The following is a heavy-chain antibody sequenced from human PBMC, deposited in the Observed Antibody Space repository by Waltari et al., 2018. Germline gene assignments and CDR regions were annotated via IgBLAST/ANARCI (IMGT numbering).Heavy chain of an antibody. D-gene: IGHD5-12*01. V-gene: IGHV3-48*01. J-gene: IGHJ4*02. CDR2: ISSSSSTI. CDR3: AREDVDIVATITSGLDY. Sequence: EVQLVESGGGLVQPGGSLRLSCAASGFTFSSYSMNWVRQVPGKGLEWVSYISSSSSTIDYADSVKGRFTISRDNAKNSLYLQMNSLRAEDTAVYYCAREDVDIVATITSGLDYWGQGTLVTVSS. CDR1: GFTFSSYS.